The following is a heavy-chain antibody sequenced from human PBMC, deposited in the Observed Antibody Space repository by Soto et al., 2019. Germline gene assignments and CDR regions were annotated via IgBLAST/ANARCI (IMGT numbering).Heavy chain of an antibody. CDR2: INPNSGGT. V-gene: IGHV1-2*04. CDR3: ARDRLWFGELLAPHYYYYYGMDV. J-gene: IGHJ6*02. Sequence: ASVKVSCKASGYTFTGYYMHWVRQAPGQGLEWMGWINPNSGGTNYAQKFQSWVTMTRDTSISTAYMELSRLRSDDTAVYYCARDRLWFGELLAPHYYYYYGMDVWGQGTTVTVSS. CDR1: GYTFTGYY. D-gene: IGHD3-10*01.